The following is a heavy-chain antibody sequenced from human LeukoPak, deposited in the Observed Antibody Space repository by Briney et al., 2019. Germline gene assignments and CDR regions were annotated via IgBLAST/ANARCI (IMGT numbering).Heavy chain of an antibody. D-gene: IGHD3-22*01. CDR1: GGSISSSSYY. Sequence: SETLSLTCTVSGGSISSSSYYWGWIRQPPGKGLEWIGSIYYSGSTYYNPSLKSRVTISVDTSKNQFSLKLSSVTAADTAVYYCARRGYYLASGPAENYYYGMDVWGQGTTVTVSS. J-gene: IGHJ6*02. CDR3: ARRGYYLASGPAENYYYGMDV. CDR2: IYYSGST. V-gene: IGHV4-39*07.